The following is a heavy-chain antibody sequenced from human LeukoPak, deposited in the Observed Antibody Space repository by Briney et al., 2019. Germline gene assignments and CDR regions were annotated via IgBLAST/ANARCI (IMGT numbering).Heavy chain of an antibody. V-gene: IGHV4-59*01. CDR1: GGSFSGYY. J-gene: IGHJ2*01. CDR2: IYYRGST. CDR3: AREISSYYHSSGYMDWYFDL. D-gene: IGHD3-22*01. Sequence: SETLSLTCAVYGGSFSGYYWSWIRQPPGKGLEWIGYIYYRGSTNYNPSLKSRVTISVDTSKNQFSLKLSSVTAADTAVYYCAREISSYYHSSGYMDWYFDLWGRGTLVTVSS.